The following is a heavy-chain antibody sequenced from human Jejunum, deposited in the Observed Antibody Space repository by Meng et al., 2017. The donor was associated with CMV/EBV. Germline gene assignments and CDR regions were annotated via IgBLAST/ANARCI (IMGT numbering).Heavy chain of an antibody. CDR3: ARETIAVREYHYGMDV. CDR2: INWSGGR. J-gene: IGHJ6*02. V-gene: IGHV3-20*03. CDR1: FMFDDYG. D-gene: IGHD6-6*01. Sequence: FMFDDYGMSWVRPAPGKGLEWVSGINWSGGRSYAESVKGRFTISRDNAKNSLYLQMNSVRAEDTALYYCARETIAVREYHYGMDVWGQGTTVTVSS.